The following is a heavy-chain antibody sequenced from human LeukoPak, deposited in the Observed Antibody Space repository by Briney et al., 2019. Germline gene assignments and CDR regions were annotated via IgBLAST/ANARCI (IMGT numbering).Heavy chain of an antibody. D-gene: IGHD3-9*01. CDR2: FDPEDGET. V-gene: IGHV1-24*01. J-gene: IGHJ4*02. CDR3: ATDHKGFLTGYSGFDY. CDR1: GYTFTSYG. Sequence: GASVKVSCEASGYTFTSYGISWVRQAPGQGLEWMGGFDPEDGETTYAQKFQGRVTMTEDTSTDTAYMELSSLRSEDTAVYYCATDHKGFLTGYSGFDYWGQGTLVTVSS.